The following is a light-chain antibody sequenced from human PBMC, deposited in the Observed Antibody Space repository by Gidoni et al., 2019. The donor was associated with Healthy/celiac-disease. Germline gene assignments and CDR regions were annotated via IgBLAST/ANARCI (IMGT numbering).Light chain of an antibody. CDR1: QSVSSSY. CDR2: GAS. Sequence: EIVLTQSPGTLSLSPGERATLSCRASQSVSSSYLAWYQQKPGQAPRLLIYGASSRATGSPERLSGSGSGTDFTLTISRLEPEDFEVYYCQQYGSSLSLTFGGGTKVEIK. CDR3: QQYGSSLSLT. V-gene: IGKV3-20*01. J-gene: IGKJ4*01.